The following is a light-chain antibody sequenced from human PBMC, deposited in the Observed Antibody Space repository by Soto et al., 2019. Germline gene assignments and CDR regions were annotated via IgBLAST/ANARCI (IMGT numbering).Light chain of an antibody. V-gene: IGKV1-5*01. Sequence: IQMTQSPSTLSSSLGDRVTITCRASQSISSWLAWYQQKPGKAPKLLIYDASSLESGVPSRFSGIVSGTEGTITISSLKPDDGSTYDCQQSNSYRETFGQGTKVDNK. CDR1: QSISSW. J-gene: IGKJ1*01. CDR3: QQSNSYRET. CDR2: DAS.